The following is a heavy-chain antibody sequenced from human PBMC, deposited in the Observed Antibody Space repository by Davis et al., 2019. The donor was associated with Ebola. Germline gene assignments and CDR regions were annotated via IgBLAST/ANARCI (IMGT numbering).Heavy chain of an antibody. V-gene: IGHV4-59*01. Sequence: SETLSLTCTVSGGSISSSYWSWIRQPPGKGLEWIGYIYYSGSTNYNPSLKSRVTISVDTSKNQFSLKLSSVTAADTAVYYCARDLYGWSSFDIWGQGTMVTVSS. D-gene: IGHD3-10*01. J-gene: IGHJ3*02. CDR3: ARDLYGWSSFDI. CDR2: IYYSGST. CDR1: GGSISSSY.